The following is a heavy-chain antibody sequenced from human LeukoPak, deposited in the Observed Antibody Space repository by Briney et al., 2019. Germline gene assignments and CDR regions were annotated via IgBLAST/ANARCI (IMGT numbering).Heavy chain of an antibody. CDR2: ISSSSSHI. Sequence: PGGSLRLSCAASGFTFSSYSMNWVRQAPGKGLEWVSSISSSSSHIYYADSVKGRFTISRDNAKNSLYLQMNSLRAEDTAVYYCARDGYYFDYWGQGTLVTVSS. J-gene: IGHJ4*02. CDR1: GFTFSSYS. CDR3: ARDGYYFDY. D-gene: IGHD5-12*01. V-gene: IGHV3-21*01.